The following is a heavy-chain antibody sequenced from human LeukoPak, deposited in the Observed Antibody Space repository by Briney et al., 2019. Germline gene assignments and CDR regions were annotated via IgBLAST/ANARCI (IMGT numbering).Heavy chain of an antibody. D-gene: IGHD6-13*01. Sequence: SETLSLTCTVSGYSISSGYYWGWIRPPPGKGLEWTGSIDHSGSTYYNPSLKSRITISVDTSKNQFSLKLSSVTAADTAVYYCARQPSRGYSSSWYYYYYYMDVWGKGTTVTISS. CDR1: GYSISSGYY. V-gene: IGHV4-38-2*02. J-gene: IGHJ6*03. CDR2: IDHSGST. CDR3: ARQPSRGYSSSWYYYYYYMDV.